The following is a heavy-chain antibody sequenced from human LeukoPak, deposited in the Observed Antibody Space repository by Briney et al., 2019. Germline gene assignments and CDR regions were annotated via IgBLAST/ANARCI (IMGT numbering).Heavy chain of an antibody. D-gene: IGHD3-10*01. V-gene: IGHV3-23*01. CDR1: GFTFSSYG. CDR3: AREGDSY. Sequence: GGSLRLSCAASGFTFSSYGMSWIRQAPGKGLEWVSVISDNGAVTFYGDSVKGRFTISRDNAKNSLYLQMNSLRAEDTAVYYCAREGDSYWGQGTLVTVSS. J-gene: IGHJ4*02. CDR2: ISDNGAVT.